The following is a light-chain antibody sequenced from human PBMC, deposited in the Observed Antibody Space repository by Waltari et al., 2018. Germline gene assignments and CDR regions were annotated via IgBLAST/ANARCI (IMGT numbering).Light chain of an antibody. CDR1: QGVTTY. Sequence: IQLTQSPSSLSASVGDRVTITCRASQGVTTYLAWYQQKPGKAPNLGISAASTLQSGVPSRFSGSGSGTDFTLTISSLQPEDFATYYCQHLHGYPITFGGGTKVEIK. V-gene: IGKV1-9*01. CDR2: AAS. CDR3: QHLHGYPIT. J-gene: IGKJ4*01.